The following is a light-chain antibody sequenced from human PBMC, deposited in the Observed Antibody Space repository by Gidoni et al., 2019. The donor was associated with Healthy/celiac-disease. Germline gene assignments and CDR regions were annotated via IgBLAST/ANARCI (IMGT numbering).Light chain of an antibody. Sequence: EIVMTQSPATLYVSPGERATLSCRASQSVSSNLAWYQQKPGQAHRLLIYGASTRATGIPARFSGSGSGTEFTLTISSLQSEDFAVYYCQQYNNWQWTFGQGTKVEIK. CDR3: QQYNNWQWT. V-gene: IGKV3-15*01. CDR1: QSVSSN. CDR2: GAS. J-gene: IGKJ1*01.